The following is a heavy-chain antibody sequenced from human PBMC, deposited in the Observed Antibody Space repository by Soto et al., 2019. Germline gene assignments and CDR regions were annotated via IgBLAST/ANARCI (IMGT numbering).Heavy chain of an antibody. Sequence: EVQLVESGGGLVQPGGSLRLSCAASGFTFSNAWMSWVRQAPGKGLEWVGRIKSKTDGGTTDYAAPVKGRFTISRDDSKNTLYLQMNSLKTEDTAVYYCTTDLPKWRDFDYWGQGTLVTVSS. CDR1: GFTFSNAW. V-gene: IGHV3-15*01. CDR2: IKSKTDGGTT. J-gene: IGHJ4*02. D-gene: IGHD2-2*01. CDR3: TTDLPKWRDFDY.